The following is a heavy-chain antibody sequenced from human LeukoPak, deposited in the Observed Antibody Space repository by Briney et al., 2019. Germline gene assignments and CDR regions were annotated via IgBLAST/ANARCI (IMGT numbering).Heavy chain of an antibody. J-gene: IGHJ4*02. D-gene: IGHD4/OR15-4a*01. CDR2: INGDGGST. V-gene: IGHV3-43*01. CDR3: ARRAGAYSHPYDY. Sequence: GGSLRLSCTASGFIFDDYTMHWVRQAPGKGLEWVSLINGDGGSTYYADSVKGRFTISRDNSKNTLYLQMNSLRAEDTAVYYCARRAGAYSHPYDYWGQGTLVTVSS. CDR1: GFIFDDYT.